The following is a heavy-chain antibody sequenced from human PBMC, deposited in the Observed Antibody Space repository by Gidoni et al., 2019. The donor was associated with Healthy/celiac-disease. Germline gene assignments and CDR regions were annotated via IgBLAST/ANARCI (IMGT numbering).Heavy chain of an antibody. J-gene: IGHJ5*02. V-gene: IGHV5-51*01. CDR2: ISPGDSDT. CDR3: ARRNIKPPYDMDR. CDR1: GYSFTSYW. D-gene: IGHD3-22*01. Sequence: EVQLVQSGAEVKKTGESLKISCKGSGYSFTSYWIGWVRQMPGKGLEWMGIISPGDSDTRYSPSFQGQVTISANKSISTAYLQWSSLKASDTAMYYCARRNIKPPYDMDRWCQGTLVTVSS.